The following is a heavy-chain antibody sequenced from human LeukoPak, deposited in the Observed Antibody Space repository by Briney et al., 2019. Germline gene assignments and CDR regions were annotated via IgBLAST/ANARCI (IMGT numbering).Heavy chain of an antibody. Sequence: GGSLRLSCAASGFTFSNYAMSWVRQAPGKGLEWVAFIRYDGSDKYYADSVKGRFTISRDNSKNTLYLQMKSLRAEDRAVYYCAKDLTTVTSQGDFWGQGTLVTVSS. V-gene: IGHV3-30*02. D-gene: IGHD4-17*01. CDR2: IRYDGSDK. CDR3: AKDLTTVTSQGDF. CDR1: GFTFSNYA. J-gene: IGHJ4*02.